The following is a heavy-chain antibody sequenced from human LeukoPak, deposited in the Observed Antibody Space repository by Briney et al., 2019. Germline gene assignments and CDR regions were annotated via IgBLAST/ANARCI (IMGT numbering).Heavy chain of an antibody. CDR1: GGSISSYY. CDR2: IYTSGST. CDR3: ARSGDYVTNDAFGI. Sequence: SETLSLTCTVSGGSISSYYWSWIRQPAGKGLESIGRIYTSGSTNYNPSLKSRVTMSVDTSKNQFSLKLSSVTAADTAVYYCARSGDYVTNDAFGIWGQGTMVTVSS. D-gene: IGHD4-17*01. V-gene: IGHV4-4*07. J-gene: IGHJ3*02.